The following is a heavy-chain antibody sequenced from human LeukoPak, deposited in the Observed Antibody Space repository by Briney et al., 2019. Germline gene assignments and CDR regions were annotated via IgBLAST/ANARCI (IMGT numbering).Heavy chain of an antibody. CDR1: GFTFSSYA. CDR2: ISGSGGST. V-gene: IGHV3-23*01. Sequence: PGGSLRLSCAASGFTFSSYAMSWVRQAPGKGLELVSAISGSGGSTYYADSVKGRFTISRDNSKNTLYLQMNSLRAEDTAVYYCAKDPQRYYFDSSGYYYWGQGTLVTVSS. D-gene: IGHD3-22*01. CDR3: AKDPQRYYFDSSGYYY. J-gene: IGHJ4*02.